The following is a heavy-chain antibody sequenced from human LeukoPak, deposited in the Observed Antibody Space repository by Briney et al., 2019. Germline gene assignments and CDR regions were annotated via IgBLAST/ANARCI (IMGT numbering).Heavy chain of an antibody. CDR3: AVCEAHNWFDP. V-gene: IGHV1-18*01. J-gene: IGHJ5*02. Sequence: EGSVKVSCEASGYTPTSYGIRWVRQAPGQGLEWMGWISAYNGNTNYAQKLQGRVTMTTDTSTSTAYMELRSLRSDDTAVYYCAVCEAHNWFDPWGQGNHVTVSS. CDR2: ISAYNGNT. CDR1: GYTPTSYG.